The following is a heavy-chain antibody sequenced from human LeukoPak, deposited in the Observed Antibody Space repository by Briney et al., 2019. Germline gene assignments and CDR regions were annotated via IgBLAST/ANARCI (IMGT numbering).Heavy chain of an antibody. V-gene: IGHV4-34*01. CDR2: INHSGST. J-gene: IGHJ6*03. Sequence: SETLSLTCAVYGGSFSGYYWSWIRQPPGKGLEWIGEINHSGSTNYNPSLKSRVTISVDTSKNQFSLKLSSVTAADTAVYYCARLMVRGAVDYYYYYMDVWGKGTTVTISS. CDR3: ARLMVRGAVDYYYYYMDV. D-gene: IGHD3-10*01. CDR1: GGSFSGYY.